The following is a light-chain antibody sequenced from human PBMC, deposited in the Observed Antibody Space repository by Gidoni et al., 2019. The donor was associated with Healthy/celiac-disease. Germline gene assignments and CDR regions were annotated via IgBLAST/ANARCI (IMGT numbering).Light chain of an antibody. CDR2: DVS. Sequence: TISCTGTSSDVGGYNYVSWYQQHPGKAPKLMIYDVSKRPSGVPDRFSGSKSGNTASLTISGLQAEDEADYYCCSYAGSYAWVFGGGTKLTV. CDR1: SSDVGGYNY. V-gene: IGLV2-11*01. J-gene: IGLJ3*02. CDR3: CSYAGSYAWV.